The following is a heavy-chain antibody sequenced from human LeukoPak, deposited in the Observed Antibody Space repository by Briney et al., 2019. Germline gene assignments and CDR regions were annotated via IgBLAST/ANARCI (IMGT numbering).Heavy chain of an antibody. CDR2: ISGSGDRT. D-gene: IGHD6-19*01. J-gene: IGHJ4*02. CDR1: GFAFSDYA. Sequence: PGGSLRLSCVGAGFAFSDYAMTWVRQAPGKGLRWVSGISGSGDRTYYADSVKGRFTISRDNSKNTLYLQMDSLTDDDSAVYYCAKNRLPVAGRQDIWDFWGQGALVTVSS. V-gene: IGHV3-23*01. CDR3: AKNRLPVAGRQDIWDF.